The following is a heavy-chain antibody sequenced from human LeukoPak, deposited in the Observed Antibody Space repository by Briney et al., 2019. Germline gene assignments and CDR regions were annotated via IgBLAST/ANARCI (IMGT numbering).Heavy chain of an antibody. CDR2: ISAYNGNT. D-gene: IGHD4-17*01. CDR3: ATPTTLRGYYYYGMDV. CDR1: GYTFTSYG. J-gene: IGHJ6*02. V-gene: IGHV1-18*01. Sequence: ASVKVSCKASGYTFTSYGISWVRQAPGQGLEWMGWISAYNGNTNYAQKLQGRVTMTTDTSTSTAYMELRSLRSEDTAVYYCATPTTLRGYYYYGMDVWGQGTTVTVSS.